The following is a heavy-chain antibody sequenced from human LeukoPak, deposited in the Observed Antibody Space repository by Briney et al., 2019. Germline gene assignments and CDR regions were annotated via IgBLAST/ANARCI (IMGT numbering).Heavy chain of an antibody. V-gene: IGHV1-46*01. J-gene: IGHJ4*02. CDR2: INPSGGST. CDR3: ARGSRVLGYSSGYSQRYYFDY. Sequence: ASVKVSCKASGYAFTSYYMHWVRQAPGQGLEWMEIINPSGGSTSYAQKFQGRVTMTRDTSTSTVYMELSSLRSEDTAVYYCARGSRVLGYSSGYSQRYYFDYWGQGTLVTVSS. CDR1: GYAFTSYY. D-gene: IGHD6-19*01.